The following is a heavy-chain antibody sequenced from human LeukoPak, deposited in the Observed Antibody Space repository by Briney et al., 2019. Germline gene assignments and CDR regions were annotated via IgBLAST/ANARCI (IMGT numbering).Heavy chain of an antibody. CDR3: AREGGQDSSSWYGFDYGMDV. CDR1: GFTFSSYG. J-gene: IGHJ6*02. Sequence: GGSLRLSCAASGFTFSSYGMHWVRQAPGKGLEWVAVIWYDGSNKYYADSVKGRFTISRDNSKNTLYLQMNSLRAEDTAVYYCAREGGQDSSSWYGFDYGMDVRGQGTTVTVSS. D-gene: IGHD6-13*01. V-gene: IGHV3-33*01. CDR2: IWYDGSNK.